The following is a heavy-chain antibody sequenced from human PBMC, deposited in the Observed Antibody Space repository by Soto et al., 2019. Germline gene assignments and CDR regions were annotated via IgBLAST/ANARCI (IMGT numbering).Heavy chain of an antibody. J-gene: IGHJ5*02. CDR2: ISSSSSTI. CDR1: GFTFSSYS. V-gene: IGHV3-48*02. D-gene: IGHD3-22*01. CDR3: ARGADYNSSGIRLNWFDP. Sequence: EVQLVESGGGLVQPGGSLRLSCAASGFTFSSYSMNWVRQAPGKGLEWVSYISSSSSTIYYADSVKGRFTISRDNAKNSLYLRMNSMRDEYTAVYYCARGADYNSSGIRLNWFDPWGQGTLVTVSS.